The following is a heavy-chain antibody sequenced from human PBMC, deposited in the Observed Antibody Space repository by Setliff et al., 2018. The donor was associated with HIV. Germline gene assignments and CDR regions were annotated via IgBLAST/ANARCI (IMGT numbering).Heavy chain of an antibody. J-gene: IGHJ3*01. D-gene: IGHD1-26*01. Sequence: GASVKVSCKASGYTFSNFAIGWLRQAPGQGLEWTGWISGYSDNTYYAQSLQGRVTMTTDTTSSTSYMELRSLRSDDTAMYYCARIRAGALLNAFDVWGQGTMVTVSS. CDR1: GYTFSNFA. CDR3: ARIRAGALLNAFDV. V-gene: IGHV1-18*01. CDR2: ISGYSDNT.